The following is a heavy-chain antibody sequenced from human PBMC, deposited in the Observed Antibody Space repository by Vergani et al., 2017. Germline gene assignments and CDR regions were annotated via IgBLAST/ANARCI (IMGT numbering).Heavy chain of an antibody. CDR2: INHSGST. V-gene: IGHV4-34*01. CDR1: GGSFSGYY. Sequence: QVQLQQWGAGLLKPSETLSLTCAVYGGSFSGYYWSWIRQPPGKGLEWIGEINHSGSTNYNPSLKSRVTISVDTSKNQFSLKLSSVTAADTAVYYCARGEGPFSMDVWGKGTTVTVSS. J-gene: IGHJ6*04. CDR3: ARGEGPFSMDV.